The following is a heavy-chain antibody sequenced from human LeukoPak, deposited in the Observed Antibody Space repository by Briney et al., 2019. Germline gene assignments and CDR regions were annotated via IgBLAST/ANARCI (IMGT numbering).Heavy chain of an antibody. J-gene: IGHJ4*02. CDR3: ARGRDNWNYWTFDY. CDR1: GGTFSSYA. D-gene: IGHD1-7*01. V-gene: IGHV1-69*05. Sequence: SVKVSYKASGGTFSSYAISWVRQAPGQGLEWMGGIIPIFGTANYAQKFQGRVTITTNESTSTAYMELSSLRSEDTAVYYCARGRDNWNYWTFDYWGQGTLVTVSS. CDR2: IIPIFGTA.